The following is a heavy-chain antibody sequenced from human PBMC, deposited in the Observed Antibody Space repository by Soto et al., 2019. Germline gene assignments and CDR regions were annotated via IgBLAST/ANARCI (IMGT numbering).Heavy chain of an antibody. V-gene: IGHV3-74*01. CDR3: GGSAADV. CDR1: GHTFSKFW. D-gene: IGHD2-15*01. Sequence: QPGGSLRLSCVASGHTFSKFWIHWVRQAPGKGPEWVSSLNGDGSDTRYADSVKGRFTISRDNAKNTLYLQMNSLRAEDTAVYYCGGSAADVWGQGTPVTVSS. CDR2: LNGDGSDT. J-gene: IGHJ6*02.